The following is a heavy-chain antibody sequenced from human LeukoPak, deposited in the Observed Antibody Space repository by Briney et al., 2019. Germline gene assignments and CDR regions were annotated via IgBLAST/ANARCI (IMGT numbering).Heavy chain of an antibody. CDR2: IIPIFGTA. V-gene: IGHV1-69*13. CDR1: GGTFSSYA. J-gene: IGHJ4*02. Sequence: AASVKVSCKASGGTFSSYAISWVRQAPGQGLEWMGGIIPIFGTANYAQKLQGRVTITADESTSTAYMELSSLRSEDTAVYYCARGPIVGAALSHFDYWGQGTLVTVSS. CDR3: ARGPIVGAALSHFDY. D-gene: IGHD1-26*01.